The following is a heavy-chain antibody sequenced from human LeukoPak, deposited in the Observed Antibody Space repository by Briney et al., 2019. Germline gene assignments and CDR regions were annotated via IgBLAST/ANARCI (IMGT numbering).Heavy chain of an antibody. D-gene: IGHD4-23*01. J-gene: IGHJ4*02. V-gene: IGHV3-48*03. CDR1: GFTLSSYA. CDR2: ISSSGSTR. Sequence: GGSLRLSCAASGFTLSSYAMNWVRQAPGKGLEWVSYISSSGSTRYYADSVKGRFTISRDNAKNSLYLQMNSLRAEDTAVYYCAREGVTVVTRYLDYWGQGTLVTVSS. CDR3: AREGVTVVTRYLDY.